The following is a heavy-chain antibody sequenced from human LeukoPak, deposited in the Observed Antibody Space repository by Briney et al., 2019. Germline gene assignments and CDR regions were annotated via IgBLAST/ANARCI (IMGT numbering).Heavy chain of an antibody. V-gene: IGHV3-72*01. D-gene: IGHD4-17*01. J-gene: IGHJ5*02. CDR2: SRNKANSYTT. CDR3: ARDRDYGDL. CDR1: GFTFSDHY. Sequence: GGSLRLSCAASGFTFSDHYMDWVRQAPGKGLEWVGRSRNKANSYTTEYAASVKGRFTISRDDSKNSLYLQMNSLKTEDTAVYYCARDRDYGDLWGQGTLVTVSS.